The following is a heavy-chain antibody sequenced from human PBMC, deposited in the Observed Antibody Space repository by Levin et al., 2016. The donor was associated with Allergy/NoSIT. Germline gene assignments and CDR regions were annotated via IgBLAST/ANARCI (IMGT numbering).Heavy chain of an antibody. Sequence: WIRQPPGKGLEWVAVIWYDGSNKYYADSVKGRFTISRDNSKNTLYLQINSLRAEDTAVYYCARDLVVVTANRGYYYYYGMDVWGQGTTVTVSS. D-gene: IGHD2-21*02. J-gene: IGHJ6*02. CDR2: IWYDGSNK. CDR3: ARDLVVVTANRGYYYYYGMDV. V-gene: IGHV3-33*01.